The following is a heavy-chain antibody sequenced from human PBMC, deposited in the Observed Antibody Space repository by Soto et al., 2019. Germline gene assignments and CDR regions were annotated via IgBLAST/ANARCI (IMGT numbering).Heavy chain of an antibody. J-gene: IGHJ4*02. V-gene: IGHV1-18*01. Sequence: ASVKVSCKASFYTFTSYGISWVRQSPGQGLEWMGWIRAYNGNTNYAQKLQGRVTMTTDTSTSTAYMELRSLRSDNTAVYYCARDRSYSSGYYYWGQGTLVTVPQ. CDR2: IRAYNGNT. CDR1: FYTFTSYG. D-gene: IGHD3-22*01. CDR3: ARDRSYSSGYYY.